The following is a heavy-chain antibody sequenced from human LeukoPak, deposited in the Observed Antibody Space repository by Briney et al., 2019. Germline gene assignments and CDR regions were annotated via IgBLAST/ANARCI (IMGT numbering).Heavy chain of an antibody. CDR2: ISWNSGYI. J-gene: IGHJ5*02. D-gene: IGHD5-24*01. Sequence: GRSLRLSCAASGFTFDDYAMHWVRLAPGKGLEWVSGISWNSGYIGYADSVKGRFTISRDNAKNSLYLQMNSLRAEDTALYYCTGKRFDPWGQGTLVVVSS. CDR3: TGKRFDP. CDR1: GFTFDDYA. V-gene: IGHV3-9*01.